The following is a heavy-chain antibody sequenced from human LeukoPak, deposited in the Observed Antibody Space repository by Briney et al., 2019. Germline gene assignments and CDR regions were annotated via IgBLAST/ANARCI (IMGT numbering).Heavy chain of an antibody. CDR2: INPNSGGT. D-gene: IGHD3-10*01. CDR3: ARDYYDSGSYPPFDP. V-gene: IGHV1-2*02. CDR1: GYTFTGYY. J-gene: IGHJ5*02. Sequence: ASVKVSCKASGYTFTGYYMHWVRQASGQGLEWMGWINPNSGGTNYAQKFQGRVTMTRDTSISTAYMELSRLRSDDTAVYYCARDYYDSGSYPPFDPWGQGTLVTVSS.